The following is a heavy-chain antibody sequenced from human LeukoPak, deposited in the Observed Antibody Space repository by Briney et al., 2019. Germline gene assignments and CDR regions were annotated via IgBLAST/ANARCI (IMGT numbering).Heavy chain of an antibody. CDR2: ISYDGSGK. V-gene: IGHV3-30*03. CDR1: GFTFSSYG. Sequence: PGRSLRLSCAASGFTFSSYGMHWVRQAPGKGLEWVSGISYDGSGKYSIASVQGRFTISRDNSKNTLYLQMNSLRTEDTALYYCARESGNYSYLFDSWGQGTLVTVSS. D-gene: IGHD1-26*01. J-gene: IGHJ4*02. CDR3: ARESGNYSYLFDS.